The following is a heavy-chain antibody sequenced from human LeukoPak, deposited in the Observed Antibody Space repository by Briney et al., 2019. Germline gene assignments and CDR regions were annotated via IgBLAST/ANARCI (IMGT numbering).Heavy chain of an antibody. Sequence: ASVKVSCKASGYTFSGYYIHWVRQAPGQGLEWMGWINPNSANTDFGHKFQGRVTMTRDTSINTAYMELSSLRSDDTALYYCARDRRASGTLDFDYWGQGTQVTVSS. V-gene: IGHV1-2*02. CDR1: GYTFSGYY. D-gene: IGHD3-10*01. J-gene: IGHJ4*02. CDR2: INPNSANT. CDR3: ARDRRASGTLDFDY.